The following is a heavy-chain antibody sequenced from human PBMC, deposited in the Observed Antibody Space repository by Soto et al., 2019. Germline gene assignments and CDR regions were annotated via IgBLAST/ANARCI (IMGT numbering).Heavy chain of an antibody. V-gene: IGHV1-18*01. Sequence: GASVKVSCKASGYTFTSYGISWVRQAPGQGLEWMGWISAFNGKTNYAQKLQGRVTITTDKSTSTTHLEQRSLRSDQTALLYFARGPESERFIAAAGIIDYGGQEPLDTFPS. CDR1: GYTFTSYG. CDR2: ISAFNGKT. D-gene: IGHD6-13*01. J-gene: IGHJ4*02. CDR3: ARGPESERFIAAAGIIDY.